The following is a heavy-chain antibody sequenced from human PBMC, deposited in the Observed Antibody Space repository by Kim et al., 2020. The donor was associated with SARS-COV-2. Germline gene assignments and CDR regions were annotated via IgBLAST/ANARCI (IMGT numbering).Heavy chain of an antibody. CDR1: GFTFSSYS. CDR3: ASGVVPAAMSGGGEYFQH. Sequence: GGSLRLSCAASGFTFSSYSMNWVRQAPGKGLEWVSYISSSSSTIYYADSVKGRFTISRDNAKNSLYLQMNSLRDEDTAVYYCASGVVPAAMSGGGEYFQHWGQGTLVTVSS. V-gene: IGHV3-48*02. CDR2: ISSSSSTI. J-gene: IGHJ1*01. D-gene: IGHD2-2*01.